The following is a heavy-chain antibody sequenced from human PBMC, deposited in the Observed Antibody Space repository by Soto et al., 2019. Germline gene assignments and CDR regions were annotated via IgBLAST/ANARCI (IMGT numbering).Heavy chain of an antibody. CDR1: VEPMTGGYY. CDR2: IYYGGTT. D-gene: IGHD2-15*01. J-gene: IGHJ4*02. Sequence: PSETLSLTCDVSVEPMTGGYYWGWIRQSPGKGLEWIGSIYYGGTTYYNPSLRSRLAISIGTSKNQFSLRLSSVTAADTALYYCARGWYYFDFWGQGILVTVSS. V-gene: IGHV4-38-2*01. CDR3: ARGWYYFDF.